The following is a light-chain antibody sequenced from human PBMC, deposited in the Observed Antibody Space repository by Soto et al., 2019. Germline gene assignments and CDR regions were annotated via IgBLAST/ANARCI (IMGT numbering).Light chain of an antibody. V-gene: IGKV3-11*01. CDR1: QNVKNY. J-gene: IGKJ5*01. CDR2: DAS. Sequence: ETVLTQSPATLSLSPGERATLSCRASQNVKNYLAWYQQQPGQAPRLLVYDASNRAAGIPARFSGSGFWTDFTIPISSLEPEDFSVYYCQQRKDWPPLTFGQGTRLDI. CDR3: QQRKDWPPLT.